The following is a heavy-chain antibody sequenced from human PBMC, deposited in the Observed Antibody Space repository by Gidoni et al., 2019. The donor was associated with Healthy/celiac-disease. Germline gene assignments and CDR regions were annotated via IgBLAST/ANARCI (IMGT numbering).Heavy chain of an antibody. V-gene: IGHV4-39*01. CDR1: GGSSSICTKY. J-gene: IGHJ6*02. CDR2: IYYSGST. D-gene: IGHD3-22*01. Sequence: QLQLQESGPGLVKPSEPLSLTCSVSGGSSSICTKYWGWIRQPPGKGLEWIGTIYYSGSTYYNPAIKSRVTISVDTSKKQFSLKLSSVTAADTAVYYCARIYYYDSSGYLDYYAMDVWCQVTTVTVSS. CDR3: ARIYYYDSSGYLDYYAMDV.